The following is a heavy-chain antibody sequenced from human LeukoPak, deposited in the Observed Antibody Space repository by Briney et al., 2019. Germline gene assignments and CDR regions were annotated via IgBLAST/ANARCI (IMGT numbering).Heavy chain of an antibody. D-gene: IGHD5-18*01. CDR2: IYSGGST. J-gene: IGHJ4*02. V-gene: IGHV3-66*01. CDR1: GFTFSSFG. CDR3: ARAGSRGYSYGYDY. Sequence: PGGSLRLSCAASGFTFSSFGMSWVRQAPGKGLEWVSIIYSGGSTYYGDSVKGRFTISRDNSKNTLYLHMNSLRAEDTAVYYCARAGSRGYSYGYDYWGQGTLVTVSS.